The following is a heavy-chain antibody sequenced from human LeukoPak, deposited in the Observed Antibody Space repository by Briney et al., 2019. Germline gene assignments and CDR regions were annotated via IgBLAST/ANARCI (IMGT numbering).Heavy chain of an antibody. CDR2: IKEDGSEK. CDR1: GFTFSTYW. J-gene: IGHJ4*02. CDR3: ATPLDYYDSSGYHQGGD. Sequence: GGSLRLSCAASGFTFSTYWMDWVRQAPGKGLEWVANIKEDGSEKYYEDSVKGRFTISRDNAKNSLYLQMNSLRAEDTAVYYCATPLDYYDSSGYHQGGDWGQGTLVTVSS. D-gene: IGHD3-22*01. V-gene: IGHV3-7*03.